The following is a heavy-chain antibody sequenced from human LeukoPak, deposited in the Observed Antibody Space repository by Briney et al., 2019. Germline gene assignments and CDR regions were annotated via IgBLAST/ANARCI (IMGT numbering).Heavy chain of an antibody. CDR2: IGRSGTTI. V-gene: IGHV3-11*04. D-gene: IGHD3-9*01. J-gene: IGHJ4*02. Sequence: GGSLRLSCAASGFTFSDYYMSWIRQVPGKGLEWVSYIGRSGTTIHYADSVKSRFTISWDNAKKSLYLQMNSLRAEDTAVYYCARSGKIYFDWLLDYWGQGTLVTVSS. CDR1: GFTFSDYY. CDR3: ARSGKIYFDWLLDY.